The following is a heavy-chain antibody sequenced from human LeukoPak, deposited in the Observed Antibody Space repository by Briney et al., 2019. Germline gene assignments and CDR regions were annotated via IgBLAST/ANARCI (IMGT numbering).Heavy chain of an antibody. D-gene: IGHD3-10*02. CDR1: GFTFSSYS. CDR2: ISSSSSYI. J-gene: IGHJ6*04. Sequence: GGSLRLSCAASGFTFSSYSMNWVRQAPGKGLEWVSSISSSSSYIYYADSVKGRFTISRDNAKNSLPLQMNSLRAEDTAVYYCAELGITMIGGVWGKGTTVTISS. V-gene: IGHV3-21*01. CDR3: AELGITMIGGV.